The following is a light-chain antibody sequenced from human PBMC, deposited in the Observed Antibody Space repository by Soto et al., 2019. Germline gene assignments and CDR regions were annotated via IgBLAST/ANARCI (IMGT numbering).Light chain of an antibody. CDR1: RTDVADGYDY. Sequence: VLTQPASVSGSPGQSIAISCTGVRTDVADGYDYVSWYQQHPGQAPQLIIYDVSNRPSGVSDRFSGSKSGNTASLTISGLQAEDEAEYYCTTYTSSTPFYVFRTGTKVTVL. J-gene: IGLJ1*01. CDR3: TTYTSSTPFYV. CDR2: DVS. V-gene: IGLV2-14*03.